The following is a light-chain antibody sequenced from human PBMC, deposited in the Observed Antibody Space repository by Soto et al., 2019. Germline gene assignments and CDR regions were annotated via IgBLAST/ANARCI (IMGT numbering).Light chain of an antibody. CDR3: SSYAGSDIFYV. Sequence: QSVLTQPPSASGSPGQSVTISCTGTSSDVGGYNSVSWYQQHPGKAPKLMIYEVSKRPSGVPDRFSGSKSGNTASLTVSGLQGEDEADYYCSSYAGSDIFYVLGSGTKLTVL. J-gene: IGLJ1*01. CDR2: EVS. CDR1: SSDVGGYNS. V-gene: IGLV2-8*01.